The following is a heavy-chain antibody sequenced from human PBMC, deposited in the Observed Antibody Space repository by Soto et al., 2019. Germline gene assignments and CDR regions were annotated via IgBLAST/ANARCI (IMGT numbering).Heavy chain of an antibody. D-gene: IGHD3-3*01. Sequence: GASVKVSCKASGYTFTSYGISWVRQAPGQGLEWMGWISAYNGNTNYAQKLQGRVTMTTDTSTSTAYMELRSLRSDDTAVYYCARMYYDFWSGYETYYFDYWGQGTLVTVSS. V-gene: IGHV1-18*01. CDR1: GYTFTSYG. CDR3: ARMYYDFWSGYETYYFDY. CDR2: ISAYNGNT. J-gene: IGHJ4*02.